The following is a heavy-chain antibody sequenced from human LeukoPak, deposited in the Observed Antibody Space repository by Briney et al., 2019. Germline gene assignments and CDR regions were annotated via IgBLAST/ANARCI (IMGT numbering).Heavy chain of an antibody. CDR3: VKDHGYSSDWYVRGFDY. J-gene: IGHJ4*02. CDR2: IYSGGSP. V-gene: IGHV3-66*01. Sequence: GGSLRLSCAASGFNVSSNFMSWVRQAPGRGLEWVSFIYSGGSPSYQASVKGRFTISKYNSKNTLYLQMSRLRPEDTAVYYCVKDHGYSSDWYVRGFDYWGQGTLVTVSS. CDR1: GFNVSSNF. D-gene: IGHD6-19*01.